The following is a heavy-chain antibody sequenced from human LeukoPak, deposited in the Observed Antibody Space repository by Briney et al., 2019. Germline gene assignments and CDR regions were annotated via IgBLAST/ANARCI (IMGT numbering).Heavy chain of an antibody. CDR1: GFTVSGDA. V-gene: IGHV3-23*01. Sequence: GGSLRLSCAASGFTVSGDAMSWVRQAPGKGVEGVSAISGSGGSTYYADSVKGRFTISRDNSKNTLYLQMNSLRAEDTAVYYCAKSLDDFWSGYLGWYFDLWGRGTLVTVSS. CDR2: ISGSGGST. D-gene: IGHD3-3*01. J-gene: IGHJ2*01. CDR3: AKSLDDFWSGYLGWYFDL.